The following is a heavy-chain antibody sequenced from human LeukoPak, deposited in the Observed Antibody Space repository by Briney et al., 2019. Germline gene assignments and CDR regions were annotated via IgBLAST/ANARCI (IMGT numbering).Heavy chain of an antibody. V-gene: IGHV4-31*03. CDR3: ARGQCSSTSCPRGHGNWFDP. J-gene: IGHJ5*02. Sequence: PSETLSLTCTVSGDSFSSGTSYWSWIRQHPGKGLEWIGYIYYSGSVYYNPSLQSRVTLSVDTSKNQFSLKVSSVTAADTAVYYCARGQCSSTSCPRGHGNWFDPWGQGTLVTVSS. CDR2: IYYSGSV. CDR1: GDSFSSGTSY. D-gene: IGHD2-2*01.